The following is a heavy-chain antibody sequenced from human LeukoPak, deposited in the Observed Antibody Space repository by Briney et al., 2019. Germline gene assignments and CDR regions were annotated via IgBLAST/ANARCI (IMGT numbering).Heavy chain of an antibody. J-gene: IGHJ5*02. CDR3: AKQFQSNWFDP. CDR1: DGSISSYY. Sequence: PSETLSLTCSVPDGSISSYYWSWIRQAPGKGLEWIGYHTGTANYNPSLKGRVTISVDTSKNQFSLNLTSVTAADTAIYYCAKQFQSNWFDPWGQGTLVTVSS. V-gene: IGHV4-59*08. CDR2: HTGTA. D-gene: IGHD2-21*01.